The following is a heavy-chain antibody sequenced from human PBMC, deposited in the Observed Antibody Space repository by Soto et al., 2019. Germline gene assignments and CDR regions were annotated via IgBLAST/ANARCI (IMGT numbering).Heavy chain of an antibody. V-gene: IGHV3-48*03. CDR3: ARGFGRFNY. CDR1: GFTFNDFE. J-gene: IGHJ4*02. CDR2: IDGSGATK. D-gene: IGHD3-10*01. Sequence: EVQLLESGGGLVQPGGSLRLSCGVSGFTFNDFEMNWVRQAPGKGPEWLAYIDGSGATKKYADSVRGRFTISRDNPNNSRFLQMSSPIAADTAIYYCARGFGRFNYWGRGTLVSGST.